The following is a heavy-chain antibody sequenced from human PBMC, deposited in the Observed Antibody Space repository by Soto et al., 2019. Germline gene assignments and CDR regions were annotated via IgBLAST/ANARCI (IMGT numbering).Heavy chain of an antibody. CDR2: ISYDGSNK. CDR1: GFTFSSYG. CDR3: AKVRGELLWFGELFGMDV. D-gene: IGHD3-10*01. Sequence: QVQLVESGGGVVQPGRSLRLSCAASGFTFSSYGMHWVRQAPGKGLERVAVISYDGSNKYYADSVKGRFTISRDNSKNTRYLQMNSLRAEDTAVYYCAKVRGELLWFGELFGMDVWGQGTTVTVSS. V-gene: IGHV3-30*18. J-gene: IGHJ6*02.